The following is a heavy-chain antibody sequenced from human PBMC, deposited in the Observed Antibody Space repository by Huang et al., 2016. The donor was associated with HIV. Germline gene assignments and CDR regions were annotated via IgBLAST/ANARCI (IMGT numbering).Heavy chain of an antibody. J-gene: IGHJ4*02. V-gene: IGHV1-18*01. D-gene: IGHD4-17*01. CDR1: GYTFSTYG. Sequence: QIQLVQSAAVVKKPGASVKVSCRASGYTFSTYGISWVRQAPGQGLEWSGWSSAYNGDIKFAQNFKGRLTMTTDTSTLTAYMELRSLRSDDTALYYCARKATVTAGIDYWGQGTLVTVSS. CDR2: SSAYNGDI. CDR3: ARKATVTAGIDY.